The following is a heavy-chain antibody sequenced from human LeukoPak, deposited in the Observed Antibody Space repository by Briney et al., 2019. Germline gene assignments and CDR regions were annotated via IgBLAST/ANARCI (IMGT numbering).Heavy chain of an antibody. V-gene: IGHV4-59*01. D-gene: IGHD5-18*01. Sequence: SETLSLTCSVSGGSINSYYWSWIRQPPGKALEWIGYIYYSGTTNYNPSLKSRVTISIDTSKNQFSLKLYSVTAADTAVYYCARARSYGFSDAFDIWGQGTMVTVS. CDR2: IYYSGTT. J-gene: IGHJ3*02. CDR1: GGSINSYY. CDR3: ARARSYGFSDAFDI.